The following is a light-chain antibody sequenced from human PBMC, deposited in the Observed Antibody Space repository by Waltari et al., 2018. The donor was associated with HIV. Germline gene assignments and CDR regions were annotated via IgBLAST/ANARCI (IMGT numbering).Light chain of an antibody. J-gene: IGLJ1*01. V-gene: IGLV1-47*01. Sequence: QSVPTQPPSASGTPGQRVAISCSGSNSNIASNLVYWYQQLPGTAPRLLIYKDNQRPSGVPERFSASKSGSSSSLAISGLRSEDEAEYYCATWDDILSGYLFGTGTKVTVL. CDR2: KDN. CDR1: NSNIASNL. CDR3: ATWDDILSGYL.